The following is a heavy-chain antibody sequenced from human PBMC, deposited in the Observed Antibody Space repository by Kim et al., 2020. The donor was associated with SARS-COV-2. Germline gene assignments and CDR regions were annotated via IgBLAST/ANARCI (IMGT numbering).Heavy chain of an antibody. Sequence: DSVKGRFTISRDNSKNTLYLQMNSLRAEDTAVYYCANPSRSGSHKGGFDPWGQGTLVTVSS. V-gene: IGHV3-23*01. CDR3: ANPSRSGSHKGGFDP. J-gene: IGHJ5*02. D-gene: IGHD1-26*01.